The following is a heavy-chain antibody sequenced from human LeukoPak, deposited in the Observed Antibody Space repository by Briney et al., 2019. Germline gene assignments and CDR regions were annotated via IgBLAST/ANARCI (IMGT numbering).Heavy chain of an antibody. D-gene: IGHD3-10*01. CDR3: ARGSGSYYTVPRFDP. V-gene: IGHV1-2*02. CDR2: INPNSGGT. CDR1: GYTCSSYY. J-gene: IGHJ5*02. Sequence: ASVKVSCKASGYTCSSYYMHWVRQAPGQGLEWMGWINPNSGGTNYAQKFQGRVTMTRDTSISTAYMELSRLRSDDTAVYYCARGSGSYYTVPRFDPWGQATLVTVSS.